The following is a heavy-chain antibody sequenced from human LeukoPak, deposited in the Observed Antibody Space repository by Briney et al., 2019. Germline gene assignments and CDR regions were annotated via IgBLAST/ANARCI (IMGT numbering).Heavy chain of an antibody. CDR2: INPNSGGT. V-gene: IGHV1-2*02. J-gene: IGHJ4*02. Sequence: ASVKVSCKASGYTFTGSYMHWVGQAPGQGLEWMGWINPNSGGTNYAQKFQGRVTMTRDTSISTAYMELSRLRSDDTAVYYCARGRYYYDTSGYYYGYWGQGTLVTVSS. CDR3: ARGRYYYDTSGYYYGY. D-gene: IGHD3-22*01. CDR1: GYTFTGSY.